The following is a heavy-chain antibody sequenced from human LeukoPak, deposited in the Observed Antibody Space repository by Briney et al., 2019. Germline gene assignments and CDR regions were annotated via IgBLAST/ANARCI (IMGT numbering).Heavy chain of an antibody. CDR3: ARHRDYYDT. Sequence: NPSETLSLTCTLSGASININLCTWIRQPPGKGLEWIGYIYSSGSANYNPSLKSRVIISGDTSKNQISLNLTSVTAADTAVYFCARHRDYYDTWGHGTLVTVSS. CDR1: GASININL. J-gene: IGHJ4*01. D-gene: IGHD3-22*01. V-gene: IGHV4-59*08. CDR2: IYSSGSA.